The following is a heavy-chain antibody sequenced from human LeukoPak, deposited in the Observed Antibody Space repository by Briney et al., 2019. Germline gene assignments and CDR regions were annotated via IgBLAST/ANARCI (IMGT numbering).Heavy chain of an antibody. CDR3: ARAGYSSGWYNRRSIDY. J-gene: IGHJ4*02. D-gene: IGHD6-19*01. CDR1: GYTFTSYD. Sequence: ASVKVSCKASGYTFTSYDINWVRQATGQGLEWMGWMNPNSGNTGYAQKFQGRVTMTRNTSISTAYMELSSLRSEDTAVYYCARAGYSSGWYNRRSIDYWGQGTLVTVSS. V-gene: IGHV1-8*01. CDR2: MNPNSGNT.